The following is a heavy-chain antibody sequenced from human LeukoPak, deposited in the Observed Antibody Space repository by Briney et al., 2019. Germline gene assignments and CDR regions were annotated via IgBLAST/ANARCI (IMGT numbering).Heavy chain of an antibody. CDR1: GGSISSSNYY. J-gene: IGHJ3*02. CDR2: IYYSGNT. Sequence: SETLSLTCTVSGGSISSSNYYWGWIGQPPGKGLEWIGSIYYSGNTYYNPSLKSRVTISVDTSKNQFSLKLSSVTAADTAVYYCARGNRITIFSDAFDIWGQGTMVTVSS. V-gene: IGHV4-39*07. D-gene: IGHD3-9*01. CDR3: ARGNRITIFSDAFDI.